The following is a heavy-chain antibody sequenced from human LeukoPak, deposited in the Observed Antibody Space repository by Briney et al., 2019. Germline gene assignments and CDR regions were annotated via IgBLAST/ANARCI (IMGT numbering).Heavy chain of an antibody. Sequence: ASVKVSCKASGYTFTGYYMHWVRQAPGQGLEWMGRINPNSGGTNYAQKFQGRVTMTRDTSISTAYMELSRLRSDDTAVYYCARPCSSTSCRFYDAFDIWGQGTMVTVSS. CDR1: GYTFTGYY. V-gene: IGHV1-2*06. J-gene: IGHJ3*02. CDR3: ARPCSSTSCRFYDAFDI. CDR2: INPNSGGT. D-gene: IGHD2-2*01.